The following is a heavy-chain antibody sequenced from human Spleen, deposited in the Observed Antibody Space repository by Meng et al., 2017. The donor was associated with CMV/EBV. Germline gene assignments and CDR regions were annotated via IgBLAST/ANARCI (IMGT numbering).Heavy chain of an antibody. Sequence: FSSYAMHWGRQAPGKGLEGVAIIRYDGSDKYYANSVKGRFTISRDNSKNTLYLQMNSLRAEDTAVYYCAKDPCTSCHVPHFYYGMDVWGQGTTVTVSS. J-gene: IGHJ6*02. CDR1: FSSYA. D-gene: IGHD2-2*01. V-gene: IGHV3-30*02. CDR2: IRYDGSDK. CDR3: AKDPCTSCHVPHFYYGMDV.